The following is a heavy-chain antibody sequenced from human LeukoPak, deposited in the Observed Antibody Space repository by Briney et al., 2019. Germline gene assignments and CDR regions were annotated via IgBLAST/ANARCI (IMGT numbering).Heavy chain of an antibody. CDR1: GFTFDDYA. V-gene: IGHV3-9*01. D-gene: IGHD1-1*01. CDR3: ARCATTGRALDF. J-gene: IGHJ4*02. CDR2: ISWNSGMM. Sequence: GGSLRLSCAASGFTFDDYAMHWVRQVPGKGLEWVSGISWNSGMMGYADSVEGRFPISRDNAKNSLYLQMNSLRTEDTAFYYCARCATTGRALDFWGQGTLVTVSS.